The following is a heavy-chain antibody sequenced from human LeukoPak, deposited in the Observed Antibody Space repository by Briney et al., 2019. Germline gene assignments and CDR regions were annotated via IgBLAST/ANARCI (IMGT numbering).Heavy chain of an antibody. CDR3: ARDPPSTIFGVVSYYYYYGMDV. Sequence: GGSLRLSCAASGFTFSNYVMSWVRQAPGKGLEWVSYINHNGEMIFYPDFVKGRFTISRDNAKNSLYLQMNSLRAEDTAVYYCARDPPSTIFGVVSYYYYYGMDVWGQGTTVTVSS. CDR1: GFTFSNYV. V-gene: IGHV3-48*01. D-gene: IGHD3-3*01. CDR2: INHNGEMI. J-gene: IGHJ6*02.